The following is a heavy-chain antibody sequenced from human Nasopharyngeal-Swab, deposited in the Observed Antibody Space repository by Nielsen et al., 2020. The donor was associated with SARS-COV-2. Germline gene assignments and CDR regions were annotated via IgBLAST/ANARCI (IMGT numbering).Heavy chain of an antibody. Sequence: WVRQAPGQGLEWMGIINPSGDTASYAQKIQGRVTMTRDTTTSTVYMELSSLRSEDTAVYYCAREDIVGPLLDYWGQGTLVTVSS. D-gene: IGHD1-26*01. V-gene: IGHV1-46*01. CDR2: INPSGDTA. CDR3: AREDIVGPLLDY. J-gene: IGHJ4*02.